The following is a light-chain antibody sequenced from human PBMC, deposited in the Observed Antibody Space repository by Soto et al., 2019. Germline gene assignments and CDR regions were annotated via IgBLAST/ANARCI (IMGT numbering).Light chain of an antibody. CDR3: QQYGSSVLT. Sequence: EIVITQSPAPLSVSPGERTTPSFRASQSVFSSLAWYQQRPGQAPRLLIYGSATRATGIPDRFSGSGSGTDFSLTISRLEPEDFAVYYCQQYGSSVLTFGGGTKVDIK. J-gene: IGKJ4*01. CDR1: QSVFSS. V-gene: IGKV3-20*01. CDR2: GSA.